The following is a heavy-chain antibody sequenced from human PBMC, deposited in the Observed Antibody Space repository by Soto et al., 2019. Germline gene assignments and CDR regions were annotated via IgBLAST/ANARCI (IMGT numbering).Heavy chain of an antibody. J-gene: IGHJ5*02. V-gene: IGHV1-69*01. D-gene: IGHD2-15*01. CDR3: VRGVVVVTASQLVWFDP. CDR1: GGTFSSYT. CDR2: INPMFGTT. Sequence: QVQLVQSGAEVKKPGSSVKVSCKASGGTFSSYTISWVRQAPGQGLEWMGGINPMFGTTKYAQKFQGRVTITADESTSTAYMEMSSLRSEDTAVYYCVRGVVVVTASQLVWFDPWGQGTLVIVSS.